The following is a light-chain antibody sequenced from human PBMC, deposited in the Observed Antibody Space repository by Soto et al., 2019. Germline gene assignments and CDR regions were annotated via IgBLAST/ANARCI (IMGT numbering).Light chain of an antibody. J-gene: IGLJ1*01. CDR1: SSDVGGYKF. CDR3: ASYSSSSTLYV. V-gene: IGLV2-14*01. CDR2: EVS. Sequence: QSALTQAASVSGSPGQSITISCTGTSSDVGGYKFVSWYQHHPGKAPKLMISEVSNRPSGVSNRFSGSKSGNTASLTISGLQVEDEADYYCASYSSSSTLYVFGTGTKLTVL.